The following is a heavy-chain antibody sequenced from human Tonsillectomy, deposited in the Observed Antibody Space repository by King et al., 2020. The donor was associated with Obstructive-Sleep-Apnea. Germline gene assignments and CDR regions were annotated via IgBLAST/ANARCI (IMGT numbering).Heavy chain of an antibody. J-gene: IGHJ5*02. D-gene: IGHD1-26*01. CDR1: GYTFTSYY. V-gene: IGHV1-46*01. Sequence: QLVQSGAEVKKPGASVKVSCKASGYTFTSYYMHWVRQAPGQGLEWMGIINPSGGSPSYAQKFQGRVTMTRDTSTRTVYMELSSLRSEDTAVYYCARGGIVGASWGEWFDPWGQGTLVIVSS. CDR2: INPSGGSP. CDR3: ARGGIVGASWGEWFDP.